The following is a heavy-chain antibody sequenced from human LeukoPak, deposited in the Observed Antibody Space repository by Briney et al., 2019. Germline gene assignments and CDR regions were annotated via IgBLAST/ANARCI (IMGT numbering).Heavy chain of an antibody. CDR1: GFTFSSCA. CDR3: VKGRYCSSTSCLTKYYYYGMDV. CDR2: ISSNGGST. J-gene: IGHJ6*02. Sequence: PGGSLRLSCSASGFTFSSCAMHWVRQAPGKGLEYVSAISSNGGSTYYADSVKGRFTISRDNSKNTLYLQMSSLRAEDTAVYYCVKGRYCSSTSCLTKYYYYGMDVWSQGTTVTVSS. D-gene: IGHD2-2*01. V-gene: IGHV3-64D*06.